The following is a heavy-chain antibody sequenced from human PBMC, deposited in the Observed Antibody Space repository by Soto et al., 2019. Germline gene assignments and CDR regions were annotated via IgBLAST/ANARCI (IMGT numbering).Heavy chain of an antibody. CDR1: GYTFTGYY. J-gene: IGHJ6*02. V-gene: IGHV1-2*04. Sequence: QVQLVQSGAEVKQPGASVKVSCKASGYTFTGYYMHWVRQAPGQGLEWMGWINPNSGGTNYAQKFQGWVTMTRDTSMSTAYMELSRLRSDDTAVYYCARGAEVRFLEWLSDYYYYYGMDVWGQGTTVTVSS. CDR2: INPNSGGT. D-gene: IGHD3-3*01. CDR3: ARGAEVRFLEWLSDYYYYYGMDV.